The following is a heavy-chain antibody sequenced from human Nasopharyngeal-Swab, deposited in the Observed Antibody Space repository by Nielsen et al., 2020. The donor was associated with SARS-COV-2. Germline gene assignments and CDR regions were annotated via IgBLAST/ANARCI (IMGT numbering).Heavy chain of an antibody. Sequence: GGSLRLSCAASGFTFSSYGMHWVRQAPGKGLEWVSTISLSGDSTYYADSVKGRFTISRDNSDNTLYLQMNSLGAEDTAVYFCAKAGWFGELAHSFDCWGQGTLVTVSS. J-gene: IGHJ4*02. CDR1: GFTFSSYG. V-gene: IGHV3-23*01. CDR3: AKAGWFGELAHSFDC. D-gene: IGHD3-10*01. CDR2: ISLSGDST.